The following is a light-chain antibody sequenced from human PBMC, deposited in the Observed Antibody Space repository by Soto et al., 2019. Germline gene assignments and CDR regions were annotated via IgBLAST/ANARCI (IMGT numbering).Light chain of an antibody. CDR3: MQASQLRT. CDR2: QIS. CDR1: ESLVHSDGKTY. Sequence: IVLTQTPLSSAVTLGQPASFSCESSESLVHSDGKTYLGWLHLRPGQPPRLLIYQISKRPPGVPDRFSGSGAGTNFTLKISRVEPEDVGIFYFMQASQLRTFGQGTKVEIK. V-gene: IGKV2-24*01. J-gene: IGKJ1*01.